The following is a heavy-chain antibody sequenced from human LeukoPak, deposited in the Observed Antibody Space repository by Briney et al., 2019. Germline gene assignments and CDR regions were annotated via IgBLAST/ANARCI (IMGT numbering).Heavy chain of an antibody. V-gene: IGHV1-69*06. J-gene: IGHJ5*02. D-gene: IGHD6-13*01. Sequence: GASVKVSCKASGGTFSSYAISWVRQAPGQGLEWMGGIIPIFGTANYAQKFQGRVTITADKSTSTAYMELSSLRSEDTAVYYCARVGSIAAAGTRWFDPWGQGTLVTVSS. CDR3: ARVGSIAAAGTRWFDP. CDR1: GGTFSSYA. CDR2: IIPIFGTA.